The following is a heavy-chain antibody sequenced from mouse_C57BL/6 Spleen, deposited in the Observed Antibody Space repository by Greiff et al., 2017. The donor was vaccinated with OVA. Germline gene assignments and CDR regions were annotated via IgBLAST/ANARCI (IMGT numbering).Heavy chain of an antibody. CDR1: GFTITDYY. Sequence: VQLQQSGAELVRPGASVKLSCTASGFTITDYYMPWVKQRPEQGLEWIGRIDPEDGDTEYAPKFQGKATMTADTSTNTAYLQLSSLTSEDTAVYYCTPIYYDYEGDYWGQGTLVTVSA. D-gene: IGHD2-4*01. J-gene: IGHJ3*01. CDR3: TPIYYDYEGDY. V-gene: IGHV14-1*01. CDR2: IDPEDGDT.